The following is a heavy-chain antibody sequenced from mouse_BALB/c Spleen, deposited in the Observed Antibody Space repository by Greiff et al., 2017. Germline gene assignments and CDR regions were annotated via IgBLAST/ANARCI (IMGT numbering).Heavy chain of an antibody. V-gene: IGHV1-14*01. CDR2: INPYNDGT. Sequence: EVKLMESGPELVKPGASVKMSCKASGYTFTSYVMHWVKQKPGQGLEWIGYINPYNDGTKYNEKFKGKATLTSDKSSSTAYMELSSLTSEDSAVYYCARDSDYEMDYYAMDYWGQGTSVTVSS. D-gene: IGHD2-4*01. J-gene: IGHJ4*01. CDR3: ARDSDYEMDYYAMDY. CDR1: GYTFTSYV.